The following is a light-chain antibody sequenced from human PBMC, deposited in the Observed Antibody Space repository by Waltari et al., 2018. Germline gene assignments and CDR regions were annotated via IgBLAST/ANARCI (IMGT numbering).Light chain of an antibody. CDR2: KAS. CDR3: QQYHRYST. V-gene: IGKV1-5*03. Sequence: DIQMTQSPSTLSASVGDTVSITCRASQSINTWVAWYQQKPGEHPKLLIYKASRLESGVPTRFSGSSSGTAFTLTINTLQPDDSATYYCQQYHRYSTFGQGTKLEIK. CDR1: QSINTW. J-gene: IGKJ2*01.